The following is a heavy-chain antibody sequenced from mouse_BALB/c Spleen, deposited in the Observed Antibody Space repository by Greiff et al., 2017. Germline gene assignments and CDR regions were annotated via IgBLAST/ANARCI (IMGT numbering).Heavy chain of an antibody. J-gene: IGHJ4*01. CDR3: ARLTTVNYAMDY. CDR2: INPNNGGT. CDR1: GYTFTDYN. Sequence: EVQLQQSGPELVKPGASVKIPCKASGYTFTDYNMDWVKQSHGKSLEWIGDINPNNGGTIYNQKFKGKATLTVDKSSSTAYMELRSLTSEDTAVYYCARLTTVNYAMDYWGQGTSVTVSS. D-gene: IGHD1-1*01. V-gene: IGHV1-18*01.